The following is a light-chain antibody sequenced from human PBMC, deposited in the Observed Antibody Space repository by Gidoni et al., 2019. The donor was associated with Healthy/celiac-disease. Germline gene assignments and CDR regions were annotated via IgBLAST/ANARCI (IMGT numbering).Light chain of an antibody. Sequence: DIQMTQSPSSLSASVGDRVTITCRASQSISSYLNWYQQKPGKAPTLLIYAASSLQSGVPSRFSGIGSGTDFTLTISSLQPEDFATYYCQQSYSTPWTFGQGTKVEIK. CDR3: QQSYSTPWT. CDR2: AAS. V-gene: IGKV1-39*01. CDR1: QSISSY. J-gene: IGKJ1*01.